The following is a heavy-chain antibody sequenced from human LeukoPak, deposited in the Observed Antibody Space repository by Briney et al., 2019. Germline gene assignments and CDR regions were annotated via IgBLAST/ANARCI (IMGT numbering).Heavy chain of an antibody. CDR1: GGSFSGYY. J-gene: IGHJ4*02. D-gene: IGHD6-13*01. CDR2: INHSGST. Sequence: SETLSLTCAVYGGSFSGYYWSWIRQPPRKGLEWIGEINHSGSTNYNPSLKSRVTISVDTSKNQFSLKLSSVTAADTAVYYCARRSPQLVRGRAYFDYWGQGTLDTVSS. CDR3: ARRSPQLVRGRAYFDY. V-gene: IGHV4-34*01.